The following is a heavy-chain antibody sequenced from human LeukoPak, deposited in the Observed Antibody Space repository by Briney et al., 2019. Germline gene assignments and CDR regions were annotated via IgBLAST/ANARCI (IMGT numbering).Heavy chain of an antibody. V-gene: IGHV1-18*01. CDR2: ISAYNGNT. Sequence: ASVKVSCKASGYTFTSYGISWVRQAPGQGLEWMGWISAYNGNTNYAQKLQGRVTMTTDTSTSTAYMELRSLRSDDTAVYYCARDLGPVRPRLYGDPFDYWGQGTLVTVSS. CDR1: GYTFTSYG. CDR3: ARDLGPVRPRLYGDPFDY. D-gene: IGHD4-17*01. J-gene: IGHJ4*02.